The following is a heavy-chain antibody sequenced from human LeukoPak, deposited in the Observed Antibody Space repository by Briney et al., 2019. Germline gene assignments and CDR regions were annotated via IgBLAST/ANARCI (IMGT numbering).Heavy chain of an antibody. D-gene: IGHD4-17*01. V-gene: IGHV4-34*01. Sequence: PSETLSLTCAVYGGSFSGYYWSWIRQPPGKGLEWIGEINHSGSTNYNPSLKSRVTISVDTSKNQFSLKLSSVTAADTAVCYCARARTTVTTYQFDYWGQGTPVTVSS. CDR1: GGSFSGYY. CDR2: INHSGST. CDR3: ARARTTVTTYQFDY. J-gene: IGHJ4*02.